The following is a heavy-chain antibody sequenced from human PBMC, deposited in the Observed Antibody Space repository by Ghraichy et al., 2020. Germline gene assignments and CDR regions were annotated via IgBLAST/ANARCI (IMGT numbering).Heavy chain of an antibody. CDR1: GGSIRNNY. CDR2: MYYDGST. D-gene: IGHD6-13*01. CDR3: ARGRAAADY. V-gene: IGHV4-59*01. J-gene: IGHJ4*02. Sequence: SETLSLTCTVSGGSIRNNYWSWIRQPPGKGLEWIGYMYYDGSTNYNPSLKSRVTISLDWSKNQFSLKLSSVTAADTAVYYCARGRAAADYWGQGTLVTVSS.